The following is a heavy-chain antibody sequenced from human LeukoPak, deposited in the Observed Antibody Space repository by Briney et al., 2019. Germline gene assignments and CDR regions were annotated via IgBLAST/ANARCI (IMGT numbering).Heavy chain of an antibody. J-gene: IGHJ4*02. Sequence: PGRSLRLSCAASGFTFSSYAMHWVRQAPGKGLEWVAVISYDGSNKYYADSVKGRFTISRDNSKNTLYLQMNSLRAEDTAVYYCAKGHSSGWSHNFDYWGQGTLVTVSS. D-gene: IGHD6-19*01. CDR3: AKGHSSGWSHNFDY. CDR1: GFTFSSYA. V-gene: IGHV3-30*04. CDR2: ISYDGSNK.